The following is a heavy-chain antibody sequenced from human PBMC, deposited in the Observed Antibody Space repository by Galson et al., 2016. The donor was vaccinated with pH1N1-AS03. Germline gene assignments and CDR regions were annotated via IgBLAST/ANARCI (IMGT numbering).Heavy chain of an antibody. J-gene: IGHJ5*02. CDR1: GGTSRTSA. CDR2: IIPVFGPV. D-gene: IGHD1-7*01. Sequence: SVKVSCKASGGTSRTSAFNWVRQAPGQGLEWMGGIIPVFGPVIYSQKFQGRVTITTNESTSTASMELSSLRSDDSAVYYCARGKELAPPFNWFDPWGQGTLVTVSS. CDR3: ARGKELAPPFNWFDP. V-gene: IGHV1-69*05.